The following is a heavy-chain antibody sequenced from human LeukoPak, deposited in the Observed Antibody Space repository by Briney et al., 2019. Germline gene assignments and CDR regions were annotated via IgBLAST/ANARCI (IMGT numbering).Heavy chain of an antibody. Sequence: PGGSLRLSREPPRFTFRSYWMTWVRQAPGKGLEWLANINYDGSNKYYAASVKGRFTISRDNARNSLYLQMNSLRAEDTAVYFCGTSLDAAIKTGGQGILVTVSS. CDR2: INYDGSNK. CDR1: RFTFRSYW. CDR3: GTSLDAAIKT. V-gene: IGHV3-7*01. D-gene: IGHD5-18*01. J-gene: IGHJ4*02.